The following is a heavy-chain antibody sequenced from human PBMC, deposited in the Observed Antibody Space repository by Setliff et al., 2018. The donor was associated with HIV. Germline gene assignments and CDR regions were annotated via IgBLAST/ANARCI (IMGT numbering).Heavy chain of an antibody. CDR2: TYYDGST. D-gene: IGHD5-12*01. Sequence: SETLSLTCTVSGGSISSSSYYWGWIRQPPGKGREWIGTTYYDGSTIYNPSLNSRVTMSVDTSKNQFSLTLRSLTAADTAVYYCGRWGHGYNSYDHWGQGTLVTVSS. J-gene: IGHJ4*02. CDR3: GRWGHGYNSYDH. V-gene: IGHV4-39*07. CDR1: GGSISSSSYY.